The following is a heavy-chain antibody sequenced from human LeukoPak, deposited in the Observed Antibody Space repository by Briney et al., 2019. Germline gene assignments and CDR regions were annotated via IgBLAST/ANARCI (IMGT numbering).Heavy chain of an antibody. CDR1: GYTLTELS. Sequence: ASVKVSCKVSGYTLTELSMHWVRQAPGKGLEWMGGFDPEDGETIYAQKFQGRVTMTEDTSTDTAYMELSSLRSEDTAVYYCATGGVNYDILTGYYNGWYFDYWGQGTLVTVSS. J-gene: IGHJ4*02. CDR2: FDPEDGET. V-gene: IGHV1-24*01. CDR3: ATGGVNYDILTGYYNGWYFDY. D-gene: IGHD3-9*01.